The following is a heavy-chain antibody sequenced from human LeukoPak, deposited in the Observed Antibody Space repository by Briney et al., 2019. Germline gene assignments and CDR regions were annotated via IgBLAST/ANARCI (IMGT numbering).Heavy chain of an antibody. CDR1: GFTFSSYW. CDR3: ARDQYYGSGSYGYYYYMDV. CDR2: INSDGSST. D-gene: IGHD3-10*01. Sequence: GGSLRLSCAASGFTFSSYWMHWVRQAPGKGLVWVSRINSDGSSTSYADSVKGRFTISRDNAKNTLYLQMNSLRAEDTAVYYCARDQYYGSGSYGYYYYMDVWGKGTTVTISS. V-gene: IGHV3-74*01. J-gene: IGHJ6*03.